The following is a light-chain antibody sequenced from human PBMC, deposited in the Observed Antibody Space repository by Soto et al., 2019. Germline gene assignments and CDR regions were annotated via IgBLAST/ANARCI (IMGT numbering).Light chain of an antibody. CDR1: LSVSRY. CDR2: EAS. J-gene: IGKJ4*01. V-gene: IGKV3-11*01. CDR3: QQRSDWPLT. Sequence: EIVLTQSPASLSLSPAVRATLPGRDSLSVSRYLAWYQQRPGQAPMLLIDEASNRATGIPARFSGSGSGTDFTLSISSLEPEDFATYYCQQRSDWPLTFGGGTKVEIK.